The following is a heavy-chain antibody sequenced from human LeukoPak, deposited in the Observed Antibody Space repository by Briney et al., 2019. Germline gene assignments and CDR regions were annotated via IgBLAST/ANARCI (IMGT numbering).Heavy chain of an antibody. J-gene: IGHJ6*02. CDR2: ISYDGSNK. Sequence: GGSLRLSCAASGFTFSSYGMHWVRQAPGKGLEWVAVISYDGSNKYYADSVKGRFTISRDNSKNTLYLQMNSLRAEDTAVYYCAKDPEYSSSDYGMDVWGQGTTVTVSS. CDR3: AKDPEYSSSDYGMDV. CDR1: GFTFSSYG. V-gene: IGHV3-30*18. D-gene: IGHD6-6*01.